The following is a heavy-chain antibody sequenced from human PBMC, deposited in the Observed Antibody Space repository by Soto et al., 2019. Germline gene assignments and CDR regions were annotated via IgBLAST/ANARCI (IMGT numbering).Heavy chain of an antibody. CDR2: INPSGGST. D-gene: IGHD3-10*01. J-gene: IGHJ4*02. V-gene: IGHV1-46*01. CDR1: GYTLTSYY. CDR3: ASPPGTRVRGVLGRYFAY. Sequence: ASVKVSCKASGYTLTSYYMHWVRQAPGQGLEWMGIINPSGGSTSYAQKFQGRVTMTRDTSTSTVYMELSSLRSEDTAVYYCASPPGTRVRGVLGRYFAYGGKETL.